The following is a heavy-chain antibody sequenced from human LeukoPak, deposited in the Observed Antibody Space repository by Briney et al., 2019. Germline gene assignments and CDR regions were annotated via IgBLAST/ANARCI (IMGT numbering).Heavy chain of an antibody. CDR2: INSDGSDI. CDR1: GFTFSSYW. J-gene: IGHJ4*02. V-gene: IGHV3-74*01. Sequence: GGSLRLSCAASGFTFSSYWMHWVRQIPGKGLEWFSRINSDGSDISYADSVKGRFTISRDNAKNTLYLQMSSLRAEDTAVYYCAREGANAFQDYWGQGTLVTVSS. D-gene: IGHD3-3*02. CDR3: AREGANAFQDY.